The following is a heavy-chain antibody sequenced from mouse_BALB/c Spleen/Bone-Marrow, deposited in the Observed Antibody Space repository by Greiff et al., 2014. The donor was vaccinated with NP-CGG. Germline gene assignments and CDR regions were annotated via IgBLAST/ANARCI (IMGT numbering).Heavy chain of an antibody. CDR2: IYPGNSEI. J-gene: IGHJ4*01. D-gene: IGHD2-12*01. V-gene: IGHV1-5*01. Sequence: VQLQQPGTALPRPGTSVRMSCKASGYSFTSYWMHWVKQRPGQGLEWIGAIYPGNSEISYNQKFKGKAKLTAVTSASTAYMELSSLTNEDSAVYYCTIYRYDEDAMDYWGQGTSVTVSS. CDR1: GYSFTSYW. CDR3: TIYRYDEDAMDY.